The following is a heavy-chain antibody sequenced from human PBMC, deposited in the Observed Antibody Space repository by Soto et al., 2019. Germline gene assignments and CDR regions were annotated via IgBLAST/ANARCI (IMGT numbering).Heavy chain of an antibody. V-gene: IGHV1-24*01. CDR3: ATDLLSVDTAMVTPLY. Sequence: GASVKVSCKVSGYTLTELSMHWVRQAPGKGLEWMGGFDPEDGETIYAQKFQGRVTMTEDTSTDTAYMELSSLRSEDTAVYYCATDLLSVDTAMVTPLYWGQGTLVTSPQ. CDR1: GYTLTELS. D-gene: IGHD5-18*01. J-gene: IGHJ4*02. CDR2: FDPEDGET.